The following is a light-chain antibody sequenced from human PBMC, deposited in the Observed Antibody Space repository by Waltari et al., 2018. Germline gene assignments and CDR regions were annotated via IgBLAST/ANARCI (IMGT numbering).Light chain of an antibody. J-gene: IGLJ2*01. Sequence: QSALTQPSSVSGSPGQSITISCTGTSRDVGSYNLVSWYQHHPGKAPKVIIYEGSERPSGVSNRFSGSKSGNTASLTISGLQAEDEADYYCCSYAGSSPSVVFGGGTKLTVL. V-gene: IGLV2-23*01. CDR1: SRDVGSYNL. CDR3: CSYAGSSPSVV. CDR2: EGS.